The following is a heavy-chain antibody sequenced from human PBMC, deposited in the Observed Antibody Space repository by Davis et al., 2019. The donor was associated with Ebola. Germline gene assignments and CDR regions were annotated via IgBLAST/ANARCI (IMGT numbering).Heavy chain of an antibody. CDR1: GFTFSDYY. J-gene: IGHJ4*02. CDR3: AKIGVRQSGDY. Sequence: PGGSLRLSCAASGFTFSDYYMSWIRQAPGKGLEWVSYIRSSGSTMFYADSVKGRFSISRDNSKNTVFLQMNSLRVEDTAVYYCAKIGVRQSGDYWGQGTLVTVSS. V-gene: IGHV3-11*01. D-gene: IGHD3-10*01. CDR2: IRSSGSTM.